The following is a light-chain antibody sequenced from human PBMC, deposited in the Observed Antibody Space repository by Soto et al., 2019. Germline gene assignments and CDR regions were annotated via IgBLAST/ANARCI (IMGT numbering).Light chain of an antibody. Sequence: DTVLTQSPGTLSLSPGERATLPCRASQSVTSRFLAWYQQRPGQAPSLLIYGASNRAAGIPDRFSGSGSGTEFTLTISRLEPDDFAVYFCQQYGSPPFSFGRRTKVEIK. J-gene: IGKJ2*03. CDR3: QQYGSPPFS. V-gene: IGKV3-20*01. CDR2: GAS. CDR1: QSVTSRF.